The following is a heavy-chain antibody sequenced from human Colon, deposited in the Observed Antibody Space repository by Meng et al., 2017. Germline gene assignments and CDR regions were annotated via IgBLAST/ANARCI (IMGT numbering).Heavy chain of an antibody. CDR2: ISGSGGST. J-gene: IGHJ3*02. D-gene: IGHD3-9*01. V-gene: IGHV3-23*01. CDR1: GFTFSSYA. Sequence: GESLKISCAASGFTFSSYAMSWVRQAPGKGLEWVSAISGSGGSTYYADSVKGRFTISRDNYKNTIYLQMNSLKAEDTAVYYCAKSNYDILTGYYWGGAFDIWGQGTMVTVSS. CDR3: AKSNYDILTGYYWGGAFDI.